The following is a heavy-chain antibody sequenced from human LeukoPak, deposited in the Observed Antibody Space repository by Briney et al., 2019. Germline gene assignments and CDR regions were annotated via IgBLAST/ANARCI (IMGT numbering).Heavy chain of an antibody. V-gene: IGHV5-51*01. CDR1: GYSFTSYW. CDR2: IYPGDSDT. Sequence: GESLNISCKGSGYSFTSYWIGWVRQMPGKGLEWMGIIYPGDSDTRYSPSFQGQVTISADKSISTAYLQWSSLKASDTAMYYCARSQITMVRGILYYFDYWGQGTLVTVSS. J-gene: IGHJ4*02. CDR3: ARSQITMVRGILYYFDY. D-gene: IGHD3-10*01.